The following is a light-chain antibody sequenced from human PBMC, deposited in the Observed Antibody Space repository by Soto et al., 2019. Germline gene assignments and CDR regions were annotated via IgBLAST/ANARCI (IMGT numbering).Light chain of an antibody. Sequence: DVVMTQSPLSLPVTLGQPASISCRSSQGLVFSDGNIYLNWFHQRPGQSPRRLIYKISNRDSGVPDRFSGSGSGTDFTLKISRVEAEDIGIYYCMQGTQWPWTFGQGTKVEIK. CDR1: QGLVFSDGNIY. CDR3: MQGTQWPWT. J-gene: IGKJ1*01. CDR2: KIS. V-gene: IGKV2-30*01.